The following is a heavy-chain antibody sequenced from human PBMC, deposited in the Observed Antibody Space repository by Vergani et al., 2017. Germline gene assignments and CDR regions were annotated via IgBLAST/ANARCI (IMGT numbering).Heavy chain of an antibody. CDR3: ARSTYSGSYEN. D-gene: IGHD1-26*01. V-gene: IGHV4-39*01. J-gene: IGHJ4*02. Sequence: QLQLQESGPGLVKPSETLSLPCTVSGGSISSSSYYWGWIRQPPGKGLEWIGSIYYSGSTYYNPSLKSRVTISVDTSKNQFSLKLSSVTAADTAVYYCARSTYSGSYENWGQGTLVTVSS. CDR2: IYYSGST. CDR1: GGSISSSSYY.